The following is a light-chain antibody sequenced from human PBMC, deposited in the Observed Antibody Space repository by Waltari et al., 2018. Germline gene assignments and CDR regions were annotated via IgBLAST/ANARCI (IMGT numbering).Light chain of an antibody. V-gene: IGKV3-20*01. J-gene: IGKJ4*01. CDR2: GAS. Sequence: EIVLTQSPGTLSLSPGERATLSCRASQTVRTTYLAWYQQKPGQAPTLLIYGASSRATGIPDVFSGSGSGTDFSLTISSLEPEDFAVYYCQQYDISPLTFGGGTKVEIK. CDR3: QQYDISPLT. CDR1: QTVRTTY.